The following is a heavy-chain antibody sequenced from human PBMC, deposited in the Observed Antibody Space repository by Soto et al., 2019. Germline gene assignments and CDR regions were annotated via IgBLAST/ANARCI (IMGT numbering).Heavy chain of an antibody. J-gene: IGHJ5*02. CDR3: ARDIGSIADPHVWFDP. D-gene: IGHD6-6*01. CDR2: ISSSSSYI. Sequence: GGSLRLSCAASGFTFSSYSMNWVRQAPGKGLEWVSSISSSSSYIYYADSVKGRFTISRDNAKNSLYLQMNSLRAEDTAVYYCARDIGSIADPHVWFDPWGQGTLVTVSS. V-gene: IGHV3-21*01. CDR1: GFTFSSYS.